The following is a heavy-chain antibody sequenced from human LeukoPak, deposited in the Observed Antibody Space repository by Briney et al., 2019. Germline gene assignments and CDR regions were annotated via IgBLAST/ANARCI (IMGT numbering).Heavy chain of an antibody. CDR1: GFTFSSYA. CDR3: AKDDGYGSGSYHF. Sequence: GESLRLSCAASGFTFSSYAMSWVRQAPGKGLEWVSGISGSGGSTYYADSVKGRFTISRDNSKNTLYLQMNSLRAEDTAVYYCAKDDGYGSGSYHFWGQGTLVTVSS. CDR2: ISGSGGST. J-gene: IGHJ4*02. D-gene: IGHD3-10*01. V-gene: IGHV3-23*01.